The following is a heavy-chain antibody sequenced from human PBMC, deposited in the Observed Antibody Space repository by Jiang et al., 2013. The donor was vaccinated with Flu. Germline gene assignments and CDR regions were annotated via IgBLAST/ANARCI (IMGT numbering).Heavy chain of an antibody. Sequence: PGLVKPSETLSLTCTVSDYSINTGYYWGWIRQPPGKGLEWIGSIYHSGNTYYNPSLKSRVTISVDTSQNQFSLRLTSVTAADTAVYYCARHKGNYDWTLDWGQGTLVTVSS. J-gene: IGHJ4*02. V-gene: IGHV4-38-2*02. CDR1: DYSINTGYY. CDR2: IYHSGNT. CDR3: ARHKGNYDWTLD. D-gene: IGHD3-16*01.